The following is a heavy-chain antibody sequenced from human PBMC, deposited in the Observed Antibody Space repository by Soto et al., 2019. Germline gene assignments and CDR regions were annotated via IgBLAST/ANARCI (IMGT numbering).Heavy chain of an antibody. J-gene: IGHJ5*02. CDR1: GGSISSYY. V-gene: IGHV4-59*01. CDR3: ARESSSWFSGWFDP. D-gene: IGHD6-13*01. Sequence: SETLSLTCTVSGGSISSYYWSWIRQPPGKGLEWIGYIYYSGSTNYNPSLKSRVTISVDTSKNQFSLKLSSVTAADTAVYYCARESSSWFSGWFDPWGQGTLVTVSS. CDR2: IYYSGST.